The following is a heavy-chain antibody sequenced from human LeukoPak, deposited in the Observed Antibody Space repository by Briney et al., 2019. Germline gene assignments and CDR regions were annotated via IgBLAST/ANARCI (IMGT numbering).Heavy chain of an antibody. V-gene: IGHV4-34*01. J-gene: IGHJ4*02. D-gene: IGHD2-2*01. CDR3: EVNGRPTAAHFDY. CDR2: INHSGST. CDR1: GGSFSGYY. Sequence: SETLPLTCAVYGGSFSGYYWSWIRQPPGKGLEWTGEINHSGSTNYNPSLKSPVTISVDTSKNQSSLKLSSVTAADTAVYYCEVNGRPTAAHFDYWGQGTLVTVSS.